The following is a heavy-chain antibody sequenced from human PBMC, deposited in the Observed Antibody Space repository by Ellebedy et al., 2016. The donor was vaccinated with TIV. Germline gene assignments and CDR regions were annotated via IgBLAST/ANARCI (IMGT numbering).Heavy chain of an antibody. CDR2: ISSGSSYI. Sequence: GESLKISXAASGFTFSSYSMNWVRQAPGKGLEWVSSISSGSSYIYYADSVKGRFTISRDNAKNSLYLQMNSLRAEDTAVYYCARDGRYSGYDYLDYWGQGTLVTVSS. CDR1: GFTFSSYS. CDR3: ARDGRYSGYDYLDY. V-gene: IGHV3-21*01. J-gene: IGHJ4*02. D-gene: IGHD5-12*01.